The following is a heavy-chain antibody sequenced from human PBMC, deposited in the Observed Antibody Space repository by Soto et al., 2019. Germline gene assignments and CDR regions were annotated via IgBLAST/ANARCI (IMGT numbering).Heavy chain of an antibody. CDR2: IYYSGRT. CDR3: ARDAVGYYFDY. Sequence: QVQLQESGPGLVKPSETLSLTCTVSGGSISSYYWSWIRQPPGKGLEWIGYIYYSGRTNYNPSLKSRVTISVDTSKNQFSLKLSSVTAADTAVYYCARDAVGYYFDYWGQGTLVTVSS. D-gene: IGHD3-10*01. V-gene: IGHV4-59*01. J-gene: IGHJ4*02. CDR1: GGSISSYY.